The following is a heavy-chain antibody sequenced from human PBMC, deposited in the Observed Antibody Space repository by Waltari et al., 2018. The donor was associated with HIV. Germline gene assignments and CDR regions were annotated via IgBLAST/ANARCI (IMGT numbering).Heavy chain of an antibody. CDR2: ISDDGNYK. V-gene: IGHV3-30*03. J-gene: IGHJ4*02. CDR1: GFTPSSFG. CDR3: AGGMATTSEAH. D-gene: IGHD3-16*01. Sequence: QVHLVESGGGVVQSGRSLRLSCAASGFTPSSFGMPWVRQAPGKGLEWVAVISDDGNYKIYADSVKGRFTISRDDSKNTLYLQMDSLRAEDTAVYYCAGGMATTSEAHWGQGTLVTVSS.